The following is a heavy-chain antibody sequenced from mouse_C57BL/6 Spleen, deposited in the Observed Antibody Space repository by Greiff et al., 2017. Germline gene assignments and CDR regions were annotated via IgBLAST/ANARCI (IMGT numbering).Heavy chain of an antibody. CDR3: ARDRITTVVEGMDY. CDR2: ISYDGSN. D-gene: IGHD1-1*01. J-gene: IGHJ4*01. Sequence: VQLKESGPGLVKPSQSLSLTCSVTGYSITSGYYWNWIRQFPGNKLEWMGYISYDGSNNYNPSLKNRISITRDTSKNQFFLKLNSVTTEDTATYYCARDRITTVVEGMDYWGQGTSVTVSS. V-gene: IGHV3-6*01. CDR1: GYSITSGYY.